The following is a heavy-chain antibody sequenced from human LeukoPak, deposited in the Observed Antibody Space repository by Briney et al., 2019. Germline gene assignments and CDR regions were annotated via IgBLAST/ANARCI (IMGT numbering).Heavy chain of an antibody. CDR1: GFTFSSYS. Sequence: GGSLRLSCAASGFTFSSYSMNWVRQAPGKGLEWGSSISSSSSYIYYADSVKGRFTISRDNAKNSLYLQMNSLKTEDTAVYYCTTDPRTQSGYSYGFDYWGQGTLVTVSS. V-gene: IGHV3-21*03. J-gene: IGHJ4*02. CDR2: ISSSSSYI. D-gene: IGHD5-18*01. CDR3: TTDPRTQSGYSYGFDY.